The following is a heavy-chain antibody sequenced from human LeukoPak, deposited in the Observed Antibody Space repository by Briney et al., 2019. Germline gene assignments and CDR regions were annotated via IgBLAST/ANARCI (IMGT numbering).Heavy chain of an antibody. V-gene: IGHV1-69*13. J-gene: IGHJ6*02. CDR2: IIPIFGTA. CDR1: GYTFSSYG. D-gene: IGHD2-2*02. Sequence: SVKVSCKASGYTFSSYGISWVRQAPGQGLEWMGGIIPIFGTANYAQKFQGRVTITADESTSTAYMELSSLRSEDTAVYYCAREVVVPAAIMGGYYYYGMDVWGQGTTVTVSS. CDR3: AREVVVPAAIMGGYYYYGMDV.